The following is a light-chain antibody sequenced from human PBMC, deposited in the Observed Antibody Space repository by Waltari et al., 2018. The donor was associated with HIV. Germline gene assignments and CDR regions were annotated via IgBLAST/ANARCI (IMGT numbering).Light chain of an antibody. V-gene: IGLV1-44*01. CDR2: GNY. CDR3: ASWDASLNGWV. Sequence: QSVVTQPPSVSGTPGQTVTISCSGSPSNIGIKTVNWYQHLPGTAPKRLIYGNYQRPSGVPGRFSASKSGTSASLAISGLQSEDEADYYCASWDASLNGWVFGGGTKLTVL. CDR1: PSNIGIKT. J-gene: IGLJ3*02.